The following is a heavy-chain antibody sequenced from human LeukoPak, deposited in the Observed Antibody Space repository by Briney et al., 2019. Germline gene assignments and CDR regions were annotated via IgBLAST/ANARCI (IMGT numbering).Heavy chain of an antibody. CDR1: GFTFSDYW. CDR3: VRGGRGERPNY. Sequence: GGSLRLSCAAPGFTFSDYWMNWVRQAPGKGLEWVANIKQDGSDKKFVDSVKGRFTISRDNAKNSLFLQMNSLRVEDTAVYYCVRGGRGERPNYWGQGTLVTVSS. CDR2: IKQDGSDK. V-gene: IGHV3-7*01. D-gene: IGHD3-16*01. J-gene: IGHJ4*02.